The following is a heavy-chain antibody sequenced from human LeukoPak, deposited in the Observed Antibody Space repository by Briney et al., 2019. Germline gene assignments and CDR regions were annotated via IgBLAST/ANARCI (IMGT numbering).Heavy chain of an antibody. Sequence: GESLKISRKGSGYSFTSYWIGWVRQMPGKGLEWMGIIYPGDSDTRYSPSFQGQVTISADKSISTAYLQWSSLKASDTAMYYCAIPTVYGALRAFDIWAKGQWSPSLQ. CDR2: IYPGDSDT. J-gene: IGHJ3*02. D-gene: IGHD2-8*01. V-gene: IGHV5-51*01. CDR3: AIPTVYGALRAFDI. CDR1: GYSFTSYW.